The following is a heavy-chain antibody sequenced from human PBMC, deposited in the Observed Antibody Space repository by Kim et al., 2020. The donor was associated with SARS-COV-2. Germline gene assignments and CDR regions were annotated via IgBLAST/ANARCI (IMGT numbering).Heavy chain of an antibody. V-gene: IGHV3-9*01. CDR3: AKEQATSRYGWSNFDY. Sequence: GGSLRLSCAASGFTFDDYAMHWVRQAPGKGLEWVSGISWNSGSIGYADSVKGRFTISRDNAKNSLYLQMNRLRAEDTALYYCAKEQATSRYGWSNFDYWGQETLATASS. CDR1: GFTFDDYA. J-gene: IGHJ4*02. CDR2: ISWNSGSI. D-gene: IGHD6-19*01.